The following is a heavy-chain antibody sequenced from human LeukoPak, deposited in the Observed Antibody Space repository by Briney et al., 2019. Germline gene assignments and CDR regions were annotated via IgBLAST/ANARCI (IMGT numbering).Heavy chain of an antibody. J-gene: IGHJ4*02. V-gene: IGHV4-34*01. CDR1: SGSFSGYY. Sequence: SETLSLTCAVYSGSFSGYYWSWIRQPPGKGLEWIGEINHSGSTNYNPSLKSRVTISVDTSKNQFSLKLSSVTAADTAVYYCARAEGFDYWGQGTLVTVSS. CDR3: ARAEGFDY. CDR2: INHSGST.